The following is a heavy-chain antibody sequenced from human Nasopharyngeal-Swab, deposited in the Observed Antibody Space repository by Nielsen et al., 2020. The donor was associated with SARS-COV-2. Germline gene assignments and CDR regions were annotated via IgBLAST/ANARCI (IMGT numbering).Heavy chain of an antibody. CDR3: ARWRGSTTWYFDY. Sequence: GESLKISCAVSGFLLNNYNMIWVRQAPGKGLEWLSYISVSSLTTYYADSVNGRFTISRDKAKNTLYLQINSLRVEDTAVYYCARWRGSTTWYFDYWGQGTLVTVSS. V-gene: IGHV3-48*01. CDR2: ISVSSLTT. J-gene: IGHJ4*02. CDR1: GFLLNNYN. D-gene: IGHD2-2*01.